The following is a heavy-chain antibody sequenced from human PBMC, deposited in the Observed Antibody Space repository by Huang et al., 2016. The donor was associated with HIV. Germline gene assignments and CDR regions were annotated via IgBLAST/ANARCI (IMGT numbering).Heavy chain of an antibody. J-gene: IGHJ6*03. D-gene: IGHD1-26*01. Sequence: QVQLQESGPGLVQPSQTLSLICTVSGVSISSGAFYWTWIRQSPGGGLQWIGPVYTSGSVLYKGSLRSRVTIALDTSKNQLSLNLRSVTAADTALYFCARGRGGTHSYFFYSMDVWGAGTAVIVSS. CDR2: VYTSGSV. CDR3: ARGRGGTHSYFFYSMDV. V-gene: IGHV4-61*09. CDR1: GVSISSGAFY.